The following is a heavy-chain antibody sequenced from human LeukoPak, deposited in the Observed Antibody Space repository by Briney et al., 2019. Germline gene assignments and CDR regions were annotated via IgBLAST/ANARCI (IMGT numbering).Heavy chain of an antibody. CDR1: GFTFSSYG. V-gene: IGHV3-30*02. CDR2: IRYDGSNK. D-gene: IGHD5-18*01. J-gene: IGHJ4*02. CDR3: AKNTAMVIRVPRRY. Sequence: GGSLRLSCAASGFTFSSYGMHWVRQAPGRGLEWVAFIRYDGSNKYYADSVKGRFTISRDNSKNTLYLQMNSLRAEDTAVYYCAKNTAMVIRVPRRYWGQGTLVTVSS.